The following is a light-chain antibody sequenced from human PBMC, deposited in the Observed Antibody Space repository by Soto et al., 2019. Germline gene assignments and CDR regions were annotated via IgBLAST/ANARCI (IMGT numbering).Light chain of an antibody. CDR1: SSDVGIYKY. J-gene: IGLJ2*01. V-gene: IGLV2-14*01. CDR2: EVS. Sequence: QSALTQPASVSGSPGQSITISCTGTSSDVGIYKYVSWYQQHPGKAPNLMIYEVSNWPSGVSNRFSGSKSGNTASLTISGLQAEDEADYYCSSYTSSSTVVFGGGTKLTVL. CDR3: SSYTSSSTVV.